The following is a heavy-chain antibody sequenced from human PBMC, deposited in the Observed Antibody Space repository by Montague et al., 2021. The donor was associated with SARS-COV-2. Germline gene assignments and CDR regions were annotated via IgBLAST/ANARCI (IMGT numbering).Heavy chain of an antibody. J-gene: IGHJ5*02. V-gene: IGHV4-59*01. CDR2: IYHRGST. D-gene: IGHD1-14*01. Sequence: SETLSLTCTVSGGSLSSDYWSWIRQPPGKGLEWIGYIYHRGSTNYNPSLKSRVTLSVDTSKKQFSLKVYSVTAADTAVYYCARERQYNWFDPWGQGTLVTVSS. CDR1: GGSLSSDY. CDR3: ARERQYNWFDP.